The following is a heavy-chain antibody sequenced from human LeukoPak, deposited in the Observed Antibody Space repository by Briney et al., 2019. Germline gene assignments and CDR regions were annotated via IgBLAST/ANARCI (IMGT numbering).Heavy chain of an antibody. J-gene: IGHJ4*02. V-gene: IGHV3-48*01. D-gene: IGHD5-18*01. CDR3: AGIPLSTTMVDY. Sequence: GGSLRLSCAASGFTFSSYSMNWVRQVPGKGLEWVSYISSGSSTIHYADSVKGRFTISRDNAKSSLFLQMNSLRAEDTAVYYRAGIPLSTTMVDYWGQGTLVTVSS. CDR2: ISSGSSTI. CDR1: GFTFSSYS.